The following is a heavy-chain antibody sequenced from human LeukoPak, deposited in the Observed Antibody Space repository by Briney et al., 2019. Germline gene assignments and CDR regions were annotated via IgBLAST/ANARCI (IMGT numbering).Heavy chain of an antibody. V-gene: IGHV3-33*01. CDR3: ARGGRYYYDSSGYRNGY. D-gene: IGHD3-22*01. Sequence: GGSLRLSCAASGFTFSSYGMHWVRQAPGKGLEWVAVIWYDGSNKYYADSVKGRFTISRDNSKNTLYLQMNSLRAEDTAVYYCARGGRYYYDSSGYRNGYWGQGTLVTVSS. CDR1: GFTFSSYG. J-gene: IGHJ4*02. CDR2: IWYDGSNK.